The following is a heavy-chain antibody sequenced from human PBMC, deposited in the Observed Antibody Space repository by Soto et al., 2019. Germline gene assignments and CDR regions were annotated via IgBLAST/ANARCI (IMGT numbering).Heavy chain of an antibody. CDR3: ARAGIAVAGRVIRPNQY. CDR1: GGSFSGYY. Sequence: QVQLQQWGAGLLKPSETLSLTCAVYGGSFSGYYWSWIRQPPGKGLEWIGEINHSGSTNYNPSLKSRVTMSVDTSKNQFSLKLSSVTAADTAVYYCARAGIAVAGRVIRPNQYWGQGTLVTVSS. D-gene: IGHD6-19*01. V-gene: IGHV4-34*01. J-gene: IGHJ4*02. CDR2: INHSGST.